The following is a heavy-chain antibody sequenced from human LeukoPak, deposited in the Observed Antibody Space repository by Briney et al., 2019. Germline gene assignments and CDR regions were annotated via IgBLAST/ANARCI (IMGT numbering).Heavy chain of an antibody. CDR3: ARDVPHIVVVTSHWFDP. V-gene: IGHV3-30-3*01. CDR2: ISYDGGNK. J-gene: IGHJ5*02. Sequence: GRSLRLSCAASGFTFSSYAMHWVRQAPGKGLEWVAVISYDGGNKYYADSVKGRFTISRDNSKNTLYLQMNSLRAEDTAVYYCARDVPHIVVVTSHWFDPWGQGTLVTVSS. D-gene: IGHD2-21*02. CDR1: GFTFSSYA.